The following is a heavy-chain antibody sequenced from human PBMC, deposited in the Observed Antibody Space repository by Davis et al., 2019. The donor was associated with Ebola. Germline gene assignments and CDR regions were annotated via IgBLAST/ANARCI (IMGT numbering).Heavy chain of an antibody. CDR2: IYSGGNT. J-gene: IGHJ6*04. D-gene: IGHD3-16*01. CDR1: EFSVTNNY. Sequence: PGGSLRLSCACPEFSVTNNYMSWVRQAPGKGLEWVSVIYSGGNTYYADSVKGRFTHSSDSSKNKLYFQMDSRRAEDTAVYFCAGDPGLANGMDVWGKGTTVTVSS. CDR3: AGDPGLANGMDV. V-gene: IGHV3-53*01.